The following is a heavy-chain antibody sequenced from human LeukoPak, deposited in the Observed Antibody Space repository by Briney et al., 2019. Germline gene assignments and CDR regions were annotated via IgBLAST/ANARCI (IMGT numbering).Heavy chain of an antibody. Sequence: GSLRLSCAASGFSFTNAWMAWFGQAPGKGLEWGGRIRSKTDGGTTDYAAPVKGRFTISRDDSTQTLYLQRSSLKSGDTAVYYCPTDLGYSYDDFWGQGTLVTVSS. V-gene: IGHV3-15*01. D-gene: IGHD5-18*01. CDR2: IRSKTDGGTT. CDR1: GFSFTNAW. J-gene: IGHJ4*02. CDR3: PTDLGYSYDDF.